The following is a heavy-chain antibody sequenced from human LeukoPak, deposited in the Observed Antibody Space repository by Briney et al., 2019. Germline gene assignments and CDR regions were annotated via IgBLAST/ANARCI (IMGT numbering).Heavy chain of an antibody. J-gene: IGHJ4*02. CDR2: IYHSGST. V-gene: IGHV4-30-2*01. D-gene: IGHD6-13*01. CDR3: ARDQGSSSFDY. Sequence: PSQTLSLTCTVSGGSISSGGYYWSWIRQPPGKGLEWIGYIYHSGSTYYNPSLKSRVTISVDRSKNQFSLKLSSVTAADTAVYYCARDQGSSSFDYWGQGTLVTVSS. CDR1: GGSISSGGYY.